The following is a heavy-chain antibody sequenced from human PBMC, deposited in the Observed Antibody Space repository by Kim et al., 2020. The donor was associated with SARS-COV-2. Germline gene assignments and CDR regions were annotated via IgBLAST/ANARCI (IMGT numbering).Heavy chain of an antibody. V-gene: IGHV1-18*01. J-gene: IGHJ4*02. CDR2: ISAYNGNT. CDR1: GYTFTSYG. D-gene: IGHD6-19*01. CDR3: ARVKGWSDSSGWPTRSDY. Sequence: ASVKVSCKASGYTFTSYGISWVRQAPGQGLEWMGWISAYNGNTNYAQKLQGRVTMTTDTSTSTAYMELRSLRSDDTAVYYCARVKGWSDSSGWPTRSDYWGQGTLVTVSS.